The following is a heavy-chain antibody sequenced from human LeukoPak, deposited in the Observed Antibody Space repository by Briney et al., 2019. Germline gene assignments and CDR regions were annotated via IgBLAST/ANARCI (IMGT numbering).Heavy chain of an antibody. CDR3: AKRQLGHFDN. V-gene: IGHV3-23*01. D-gene: IGHD6-13*01. CDR2: IFSGPGT. CDR1: GFPFSSYG. J-gene: IGHJ4*02. Sequence: GGSLRLSCTVSGFPFSSYGMAWVRQAPGKGLEWVSAIFSGPGTYYADSVRGRFTISRDNSKNTVYLQMNSLRAEDTAVYFCAKRQLGHFDNWGQGTLVTVSS.